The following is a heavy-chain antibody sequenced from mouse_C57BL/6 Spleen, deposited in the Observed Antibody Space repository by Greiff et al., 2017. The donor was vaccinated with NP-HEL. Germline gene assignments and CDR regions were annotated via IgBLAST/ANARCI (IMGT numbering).Heavy chain of an antibody. Sequence: VQLQQPGAELVMPGASVKLSCKASGYTFTSYWMHWVKQRPGQGLEWIGEIDPSDSYTNYNQKFKGKSTLTVDKSPSTAYMQLSSLTSEDSAVYYCARGEYYYGSSYWGQGTLVTVSA. CDR1: GYTFTSYW. CDR3: ARGEYYYGSSY. V-gene: IGHV1-69*01. CDR2: IDPSDSYT. D-gene: IGHD1-1*01. J-gene: IGHJ3*01.